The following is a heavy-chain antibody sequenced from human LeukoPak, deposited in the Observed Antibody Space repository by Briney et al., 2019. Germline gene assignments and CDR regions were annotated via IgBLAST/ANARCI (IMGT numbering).Heavy chain of an antibody. Sequence: GGSLRLSCAASGFTFSSYELNWVRQTPGKGLEWVSYISSSGSSIYYADSVKGRFTISRDNAKNSLCLQMNSLRVEDTAIYYCAKDIQLSAWGLGTMVTVSS. CDR2: ISSSGSSI. CDR1: GFTFSSYE. D-gene: IGHD5-24*01. J-gene: IGHJ3*01. CDR3: AKDIQLSA. V-gene: IGHV3-48*03.